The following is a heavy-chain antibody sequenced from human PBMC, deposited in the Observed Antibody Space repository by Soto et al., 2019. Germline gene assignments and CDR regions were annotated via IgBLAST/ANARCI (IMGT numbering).Heavy chain of an antibody. D-gene: IGHD3-22*01. CDR1: GDTFSSYA. CDR3: ARDLGSYDSSGYCDY. CDR2: IIPIFGTA. J-gene: IGHJ4*02. Sequence: ASVKVSCKASGDTFSSYAISWVRQAPGKGLEWMGGIIPIFGTANYAQKFQGRVTITADESTSTAYMELSSLRSEDTAVYYCARDLGSYDSSGYCDYWGQGTLVTVSS. V-gene: IGHV1-69*13.